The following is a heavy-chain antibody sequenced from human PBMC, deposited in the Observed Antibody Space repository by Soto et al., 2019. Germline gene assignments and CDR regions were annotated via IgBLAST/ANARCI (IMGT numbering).Heavy chain of an antibody. V-gene: IGHV1-2*02. CDR3: ARGGAFDI. J-gene: IGHJ3*02. CDR1: GYTFTGYY. Sequence: ASVKVSCKASGYTFTGYYIHWVRQAPGQGLQWMGWISPKSGGTDYAQKFQGRVTMTRDSSITTAYMEVSSLRDDDTAVYYCARGGAFDIWGQGTMVTVSS. CDR2: ISPKSGGT.